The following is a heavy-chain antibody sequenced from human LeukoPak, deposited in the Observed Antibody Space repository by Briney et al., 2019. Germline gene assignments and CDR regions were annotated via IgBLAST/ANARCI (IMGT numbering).Heavy chain of an antibody. Sequence: GGSLRLSCAASGFTFSSYSMNWVRQAPGKGLEWVSSISSSSSYIHYADSVKGRCTISRDNAKNSLYLQMNSLRAEDTAVYYCARRHVGLVIIKPFDYWGQGTLVTVSS. CDR2: ISSSSSYI. V-gene: IGHV3-21*01. CDR1: GFTFSSYS. D-gene: IGHD3/OR15-3a*01. J-gene: IGHJ4*02. CDR3: ARRHVGLVIIKPFDY.